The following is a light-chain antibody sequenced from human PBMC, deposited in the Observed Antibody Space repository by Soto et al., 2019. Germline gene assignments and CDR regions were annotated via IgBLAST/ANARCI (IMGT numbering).Light chain of an antibody. J-gene: IGKJ5*01. CDR3: QQSNDLVT. V-gene: IGKV1-33*01. Sequence: ETQLTQSPSDIAAPVCGTGHSTCPASQDINNYVNWYQQKPGKAPKLLIFDASTLKTGVPSRFSGSGSGTDFSFSISSLHPEDIATYYCQQSNDLVTFGQGTKLDIK. CDR1: QDINNY. CDR2: DAS.